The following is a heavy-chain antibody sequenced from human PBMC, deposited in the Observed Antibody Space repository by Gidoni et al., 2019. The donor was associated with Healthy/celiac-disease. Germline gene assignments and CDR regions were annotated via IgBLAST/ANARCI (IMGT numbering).Heavy chain of an antibody. J-gene: IGHJ6*02. D-gene: IGHD4-17*01. Sequence: EVQLVQSGAEVKTPGESLRISCKVSWYTFPIHWISWVRQKPGKGLEWMGRIDPSDSYTNYSPSFQGHVTISADKSISTAYLQWSSLKASDTAMYYCARLGDYPTASYYGMDVWGQGTTVTVSS. CDR1: WYTFPIHW. V-gene: IGHV5-10-1*01. CDR3: ARLGDYPTASYYGMDV. CDR2: IDPSDSYT.